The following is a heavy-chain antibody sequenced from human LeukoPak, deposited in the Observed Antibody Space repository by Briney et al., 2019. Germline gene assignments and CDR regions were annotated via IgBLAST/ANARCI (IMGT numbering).Heavy chain of an antibody. CDR3: ARDGEYSSSSDFDY. J-gene: IGHJ4*02. Sequence: GGSLRLSCAASGFTVSSNYMSWVRQAPGKGLEWVSVIYSGGSTYYADSVKGRFTISRDNSKNTLYLQMNSLRAEDTAVYYCARDGEYSSSSDFDYWGQGTLVTVSS. D-gene: IGHD6-6*01. V-gene: IGHV3-53*05. CDR1: GFTVSSNY. CDR2: IYSGGST.